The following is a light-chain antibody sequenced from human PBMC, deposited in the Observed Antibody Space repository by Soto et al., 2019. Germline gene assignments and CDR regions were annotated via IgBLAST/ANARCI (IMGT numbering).Light chain of an antibody. Sequence: EILMTQSPATLSVSPGETVTVSCRASRSVSNRLALYQHKPVQAPRLLLSGASNGATGLTPKFSGSGSAAVFTITVASLKSEDIAVYYWQQYYNWPVTFGGGTNVLSK. CDR2: GAS. J-gene: IGKJ4*01. CDR3: QQYYNWPVT. CDR1: RSVSNR. V-gene: IGKV3-15*01.